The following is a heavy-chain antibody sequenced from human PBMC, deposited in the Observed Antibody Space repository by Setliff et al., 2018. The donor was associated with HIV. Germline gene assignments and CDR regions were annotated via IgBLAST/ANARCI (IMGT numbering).Heavy chain of an antibody. V-gene: IGHV4-38-2*01. CDR2: INHGGDT. D-gene: IGHD6-13*01. J-gene: IGHJ4*02. CDR3: VASNSWSCRLNY. CDR1: GYSIRSGYY. Sequence: SETLSLTCAVSGYSIRSGYYWGWIRQSPGKGLEWIGEINHGGDTNYNPSLKSRVTISVGSSYNHFSLKLSSVTAADTGVYYCVASNSWSCRLNYWGQGTQVTVSS.